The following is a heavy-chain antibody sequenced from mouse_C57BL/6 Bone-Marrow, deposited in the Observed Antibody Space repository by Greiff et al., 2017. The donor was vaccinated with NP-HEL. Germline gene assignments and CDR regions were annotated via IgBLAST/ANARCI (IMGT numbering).Heavy chain of an antibody. CDR2: IDPSDSYT. V-gene: IGHV1-69*01. J-gene: IGHJ4*01. CDR1: GYTFTSYW. D-gene: IGHD2-4*01. CDR3: ARLHYDYPYYAMDY. Sequence: VQLQQPGAELVMPGASVKLSCKASGYTFTSYWMHWVKQRPGQGLEWIGEIDPSDSYTNYNQKFKGKSTLTVDKSSSTAYMQLSSLTSEDSAVYYCARLHYDYPYYAMDYWGQGTSVIVSS.